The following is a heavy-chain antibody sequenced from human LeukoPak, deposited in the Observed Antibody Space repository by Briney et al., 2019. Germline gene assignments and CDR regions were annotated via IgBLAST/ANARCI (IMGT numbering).Heavy chain of an antibody. D-gene: IGHD2-15*01. J-gene: IGHJ4*02. CDR2: ISANGIST. CDR3: ARDYCSGGSCLYDY. V-gene: IGHV3-23*01. Sequence: PGGSLRLSCAASGFTFTSYAMNWVRQAPGKGLEWVSGISANGISTNYADSVKGRFTISRDNSKNTLYLQMYSLRAGDTAIYYCARDYCSGGSCLYDYWGQGTLVTVSS. CDR1: GFTFTSYA.